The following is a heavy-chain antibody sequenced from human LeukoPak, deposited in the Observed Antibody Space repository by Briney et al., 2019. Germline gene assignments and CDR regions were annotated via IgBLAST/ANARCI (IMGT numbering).Heavy chain of an antibody. D-gene: IGHD3-10*01. V-gene: IGHV3-53*01. Sequence: GGSLRLSCAASGFTVSSNYMSWVRQAPGKGLEWVSVINSGGSTYYEDSVKGRFTISRDNSKNTLYLQMNSLRAEDTAVYYCARSGYYYGSGSHFDYWGQGTLVTVSS. CDR3: ARSGYYYGSGSHFDY. J-gene: IGHJ4*02. CDR2: INSGGST. CDR1: GFTVSSNY.